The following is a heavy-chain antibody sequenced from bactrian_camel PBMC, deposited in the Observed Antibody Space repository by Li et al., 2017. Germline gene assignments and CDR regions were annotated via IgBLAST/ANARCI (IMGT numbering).Heavy chain of an antibody. Sequence: HVQLVESGGGSVQAGGSLRLSCVASGETHMRYCLAWFRQAPGKEREGIAGVDSDGSISYADPVKGRFTISRDNAKNTLFLQMNSLKTEDTAVYYCAACFSRYWGQGTQVTVSS. CDR2: VDSDGSI. J-gene: IGHJ4*01. CDR3: AACFSRY. CDR1: GETHMRYC. D-gene: IGHD6*01. V-gene: IGHV3S6*01.